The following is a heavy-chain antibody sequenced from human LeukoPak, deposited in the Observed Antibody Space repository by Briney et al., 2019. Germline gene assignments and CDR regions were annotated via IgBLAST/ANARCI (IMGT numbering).Heavy chain of an antibody. CDR1: GFTFSSYG. J-gene: IGHJ4*02. D-gene: IGHD5-18*01. Sequence: GRSLRLSCAASGFTFSSYGMHWVRQAPGKGLEWVAAIWYDGSNKYYADSVKGRFTISRDNSKNTLYLQMNSLRAEDTAVYYCAKDRYSYAFEYSDSWGQGTLVTVSS. V-gene: IGHV3-33*06. CDR3: AKDRYSYAFEYSDS. CDR2: IWYDGSNK.